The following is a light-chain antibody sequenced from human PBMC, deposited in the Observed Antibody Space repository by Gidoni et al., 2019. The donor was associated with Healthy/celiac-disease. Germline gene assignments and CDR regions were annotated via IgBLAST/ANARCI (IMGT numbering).Light chain of an antibody. Sequence: IRITQSPSSLSASTGDRVTITCRASQGTSSYLAWYQQKPGKAPKLLIYAASTLQSGVPSRFSGSGSGTDFTLTISCLQSEDFATYYCQQYYSYPLTFGQGTKVEIK. J-gene: IGKJ1*01. CDR3: QQYYSYPLT. CDR2: AAS. CDR1: QGTSSY. V-gene: IGKV1-8*01.